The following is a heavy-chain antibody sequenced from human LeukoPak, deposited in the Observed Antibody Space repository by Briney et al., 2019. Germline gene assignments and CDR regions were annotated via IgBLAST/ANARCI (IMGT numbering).Heavy chain of an antibody. CDR1: GFTFSSYA. CDR2: IYHSGST. V-gene: IGHV4-30-2*01. D-gene: IGHD3-10*01. J-gene: IGHJ4*02. CDR3: ARGQAFYGSGSYLPYYFDY. Sequence: LRLSCAASGFTFSSYAMSWIRQPPGKGLEWIGYIYHSGSTYYNPSLKSRVTISVDRSKNQFSLKLSSVTAADTAVYYCARGQAFYGSGSYLPYYFDYWGQGTLVTVSS.